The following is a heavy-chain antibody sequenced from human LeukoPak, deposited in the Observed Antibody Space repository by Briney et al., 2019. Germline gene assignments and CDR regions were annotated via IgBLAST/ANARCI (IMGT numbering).Heavy chain of an antibody. Sequence: GGSLRLSCAASGFTFYSYAMSWVRQAPGKGLEWVPAISGSGGSPYYADSVKGRFTISRDNSKNTLYLQMNSLRAEDTAVYYCAKDDGRYYFGYWGQGSLVTVSS. CDR1: GFTFYSYA. J-gene: IGHJ4*02. V-gene: IGHV3-23*01. CDR2: ISGSGGSP. CDR3: AKDDGRYYFGY.